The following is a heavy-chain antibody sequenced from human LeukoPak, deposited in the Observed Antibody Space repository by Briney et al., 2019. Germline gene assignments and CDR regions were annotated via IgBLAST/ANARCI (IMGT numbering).Heavy chain of an antibody. CDR1: GFTFSTYS. Sequence: GGSLRLSCAASGFTFSTYSMKWVRQAPGKGLEWVSYISDSSAMYYADSVRGRFTISRENDKNSLFLQMNSLRAEDTAVYYCARGRYGSESWGQGTLVTVSS. CDR3: ARGRYGSES. CDR2: ISDSSAM. D-gene: IGHD3-10*01. V-gene: IGHV3-48*01. J-gene: IGHJ5*02.